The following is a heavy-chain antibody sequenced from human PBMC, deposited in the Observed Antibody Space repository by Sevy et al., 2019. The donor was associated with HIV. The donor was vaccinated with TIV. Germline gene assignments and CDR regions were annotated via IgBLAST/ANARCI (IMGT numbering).Heavy chain of an antibody. D-gene: IGHD3-22*01. Sequence: SETLSLTCAVSGGSISSGGYSWSWIRQPPGKGLERIGYIYHSGSTYYNPSLKSRVTISVDRSKNQFSLKLSSVTAADTAVYYCARGDDSSGYYYEGGAFDIWGQGTMVTVSS. CDR2: IYHSGST. J-gene: IGHJ3*02. V-gene: IGHV4-30-2*01. CDR1: GGSISSGGYS. CDR3: ARGDDSSGYYYEGGAFDI.